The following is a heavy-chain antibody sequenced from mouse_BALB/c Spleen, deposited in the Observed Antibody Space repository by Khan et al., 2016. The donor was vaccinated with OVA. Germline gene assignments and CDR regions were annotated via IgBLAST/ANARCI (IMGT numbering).Heavy chain of an antibody. D-gene: IGHD1-1*01. Sequence: VQLKQSGPGLVKPSQSLSLTCTVTGYSITSDYAWNWIRQFPGNKLEWMGHISYSGNTKYNPSLKNRISITRDTSKNQFFLQLNSVTTEDTATYYCARIYGGDFDYWGQGTTLTVSS. CDR1: GYSITSDYA. V-gene: IGHV3-2*02. CDR2: ISYSGNT. J-gene: IGHJ2*01. CDR3: ARIYGGDFDY.